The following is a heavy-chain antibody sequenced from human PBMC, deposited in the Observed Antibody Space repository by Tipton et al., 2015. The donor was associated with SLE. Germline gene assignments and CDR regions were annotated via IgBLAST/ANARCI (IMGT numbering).Heavy chain of an antibody. J-gene: IGHJ6*03. D-gene: IGHD6-6*01. CDR2: IYYSGST. V-gene: IGHV4-59*01. CDR3: ARGWSSSSYYYYYMDV. Sequence: LRLSYTVSDDSIFTYYWSWIRQPPGKGLEWIGYIYYSGSTNYNPSLKSRVTISVDTSKNQFSLKLSSVTAADTAVYYCARGWSSSSYYYYYMDVWGKGTTVTVSS. CDR1: DDSIFTYY.